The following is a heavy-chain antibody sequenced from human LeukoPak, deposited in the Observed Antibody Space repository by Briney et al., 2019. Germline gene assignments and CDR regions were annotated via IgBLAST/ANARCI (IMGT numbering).Heavy chain of an antibody. V-gene: IGHV3-23*01. Sequence: GGSLRRSCAASGFTFGTYAMGWVRQAPGQGLEWVSIISDSGSGTYYADSVKGRFTISRDNSKNTLYLQMNSLRAEDTAVYYCARDRGLRAVAGTGLWGQGTLVTVSS. CDR1: GFTFGTYA. D-gene: IGHD6-19*01. CDR3: ARDRGLRAVAGTGL. J-gene: IGHJ4*02. CDR2: ISDSGSGT.